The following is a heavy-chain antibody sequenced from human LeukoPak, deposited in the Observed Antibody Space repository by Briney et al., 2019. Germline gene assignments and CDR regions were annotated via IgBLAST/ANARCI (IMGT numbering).Heavy chain of an antibody. V-gene: IGHV1-46*03. D-gene: IGHD3-22*01. CDR1: GYTFTTYF. CDR3: TRLYDRSAEPGLY. Sequence: ASVKVSCKASGYTFTTYFMHWVRQAPGQGLEWMGRINPSGGDTIYAQKFQGRVTMTRDTSTTTVYMELSSLRSDDTAVYYCTRLYDRSAEPGLYWGQGTLVTVSS. J-gene: IGHJ4*02. CDR2: INPSGGDT.